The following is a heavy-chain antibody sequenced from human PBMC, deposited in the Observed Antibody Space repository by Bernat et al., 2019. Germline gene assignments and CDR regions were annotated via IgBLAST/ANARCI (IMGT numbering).Heavy chain of an antibody. CDR3: AASRMPNNIDY. CDR2: TYDDGTT. D-gene: IGHD2-2*01. V-gene: IGHV3-66*01. J-gene: IGHJ4*02. Sequence: EVHLVESGGGLVQPGRSLRLSCAASGLTVSSNYMRWVRQAPGKGLEWVSITYDDGTTYYADSVKGRFTISRDNSRNTLDLQMNNLRVEDTGVYYCAASRMPNNIDYWGQGTLVTVSS. CDR1: GLTVSSNY.